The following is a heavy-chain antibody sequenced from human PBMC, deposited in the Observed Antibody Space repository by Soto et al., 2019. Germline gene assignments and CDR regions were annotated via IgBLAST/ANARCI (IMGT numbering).Heavy chain of an antibody. CDR3: ARDPFSVVVITPYYYYGMDV. V-gene: IGHV1-69*13. CDR2: IIPIFGTA. D-gene: IGHD3-22*01. Sequence: SVKVSCKASGGTFSSYAISWVRQAPGQGLEWMGGIIPIFGTANYAQKFQGRVTITADESTSTAYMELSSLRSEDTAVYYCARDPFSVVVITPYYYYGMDVWGRGTTVTVSS. J-gene: IGHJ6*02. CDR1: GGTFSSYA.